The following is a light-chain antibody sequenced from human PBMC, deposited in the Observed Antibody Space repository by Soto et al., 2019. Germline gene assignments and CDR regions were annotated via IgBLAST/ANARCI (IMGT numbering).Light chain of an antibody. V-gene: IGLV2-14*01. Sequence: QSALTQPASVSGSPGQSITISCTGTSSDVGAYNYVSWFQQHPGKAPTLIISEVSNRPSGVSNRFSGSKSGNAASLTISGLQAEDEADYFCFSFSTDWTNVFGTGTKLTVL. CDR3: FSFSTDWTNV. CDR2: EVS. CDR1: SSDVGAYNY. J-gene: IGLJ1*01.